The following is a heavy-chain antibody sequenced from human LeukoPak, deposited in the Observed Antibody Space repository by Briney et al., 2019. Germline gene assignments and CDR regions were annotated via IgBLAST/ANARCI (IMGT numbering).Heavy chain of an antibody. CDR3: ASSMVRGVIAN. V-gene: IGHV4-30-2*01. Sequence: PSETLSLTCAVSGGSISSGGYSWSWIRQPPGKGLEWIGYIYHSGSTYYNPSLKSRVTISVDRSKNQLSLKLSSVTAADTAVYYCASSMVRGVIANWGQGTLVTVSS. D-gene: IGHD3-10*01. J-gene: IGHJ4*02. CDR1: GGSISSGGYS. CDR2: IYHSGST.